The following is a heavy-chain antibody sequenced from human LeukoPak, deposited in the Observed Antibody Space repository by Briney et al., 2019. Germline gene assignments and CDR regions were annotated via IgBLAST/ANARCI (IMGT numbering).Heavy chain of an antibody. J-gene: IGHJ4*01. CDR3: AREKPRSCAIDY. D-gene: IGHD1-26*01. V-gene: IGHV3-48*03. Sequence: GGSLRLSCAASGFTFSSYEMNWVRQAPGKGLEWVSYISSSGSTIYYADSVKGRFTISRDSAKNSLYLQMNSLRAEDTAVYYCAREKPRSCAIDYWGHGTLVTVSS. CDR2: ISSSGSTI. CDR1: GFTFSSYE.